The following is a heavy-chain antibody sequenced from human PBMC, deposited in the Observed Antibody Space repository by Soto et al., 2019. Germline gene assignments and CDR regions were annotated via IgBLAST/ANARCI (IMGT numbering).Heavy chain of an antibody. V-gene: IGHV4-39*01. CDR3: AGGDYYHSSGYYFYYYTKDV. CDR1: GGSISSSSYY. J-gene: IGHJ6*02. Sequence: SETLSLTCAVSGGSISSSSYYWGWIRQPPGKGLEWIGNVYYGGSTYYNPSLKSRVTISVETSKSQFSLKLSSVTAADTAVYYCAGGDYYHSSGYYFYYYTKDVWGQGTTVTVSS. D-gene: IGHD3-22*01. CDR2: VYYGGST.